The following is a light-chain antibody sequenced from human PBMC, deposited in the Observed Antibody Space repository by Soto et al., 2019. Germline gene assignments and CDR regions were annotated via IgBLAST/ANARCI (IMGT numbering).Light chain of an antibody. CDR3: TSYTSSRTLV. CDR1: SSDVGAYNY. V-gene: IGLV2-14*01. Sequence: QSVLTQPASVSGSPGQSITISCTGTSSDVGAYNYVSWYQQHPGKAPELMIYDVNYRPSGVSNRFSASKSGNTASLTISGPQAEDEADYYCTSYTSSRTLVFGMGTKVTV. J-gene: IGLJ1*01. CDR2: DVN.